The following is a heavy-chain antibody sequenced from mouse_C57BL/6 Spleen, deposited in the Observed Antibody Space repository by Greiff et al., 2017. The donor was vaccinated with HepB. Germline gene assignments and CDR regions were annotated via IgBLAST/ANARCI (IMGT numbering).Heavy chain of an antibody. CDR1: GYTFTSYG. CDR2: IYPRSGNT. V-gene: IGHV1-81*01. J-gene: IGHJ3*01. CDR3: ARDLTGKFAY. Sequence: VQLQQSGAELARPGASVKLSCKASGYTFTSYGISWVKQRTGQGLEWIGEIYPRSGNTYYNEKFKGKATLTADKSSSTAYMELRSLTSEDSAVYFCARDLTGKFAYWGQGTLVTVSA. D-gene: IGHD4-1*01.